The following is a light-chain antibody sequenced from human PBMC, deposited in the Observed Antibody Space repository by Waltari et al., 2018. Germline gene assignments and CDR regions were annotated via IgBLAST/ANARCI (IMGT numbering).Light chain of an antibody. V-gene: IGLV2-23*02. CDR2: EVT. CDR1: NSDIGKYDL. CDR3: CSFTDTSIWV. Sequence: QSALTQPASVSGPPVQSITISCTGTNSDIGKYDLASWYQQHPGKAPKLLIYEVTQRPSGVSNHFSGSKSGNTASLTISGLQPEDEANYYCCSFTDTSIWVFGGGTKLTVL. J-gene: IGLJ3*02.